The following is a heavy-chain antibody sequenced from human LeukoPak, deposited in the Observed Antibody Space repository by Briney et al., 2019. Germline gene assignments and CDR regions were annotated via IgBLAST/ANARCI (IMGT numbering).Heavy chain of an antibody. CDR1: GFTFSSYS. Sequence: PGGSLRLSCAASGFTFSSYSMSWVRQAPGKGLEWVSSISSSSSYIYYADSVKGRFTISRDNAKNSLYLQMNSLRAEDTAVYYCARAGSTLDWFDPWGQGTLVTVSS. J-gene: IGHJ5*02. D-gene: IGHD5/OR15-5a*01. CDR3: ARAGSTLDWFDP. CDR2: ISSSSSYI. V-gene: IGHV3-21*01.